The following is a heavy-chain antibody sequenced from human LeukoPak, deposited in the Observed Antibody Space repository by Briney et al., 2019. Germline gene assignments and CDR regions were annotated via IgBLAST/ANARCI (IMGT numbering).Heavy chain of an antibody. D-gene: IGHD1-26*01. CDR3: ATHTSETYSRVPY. CDR2: IGGDGSST. J-gene: IGHJ4*02. Sequence: GGSLRLSCTASGFTFSTYWMYWVRRAPRKGLVWVSRIGGDGSSTSYADSVKGRFTISRDNAKNTLYLQMNSLRAEDTAVYYCATHTSETYSRVPYWGQGTLVTVSS. CDR1: GFTFSTYW. V-gene: IGHV3-74*01.